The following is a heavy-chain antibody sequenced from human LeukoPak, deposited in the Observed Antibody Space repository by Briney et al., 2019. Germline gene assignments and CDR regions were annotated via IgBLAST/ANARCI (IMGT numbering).Heavy chain of an antibody. CDR1: GGTFSSYA. D-gene: IGHD6-19*01. J-gene: IGHJ6*02. V-gene: IGHV1-69*13. CDR3: ASEYSSGWNGMDV. Sequence: ASVKVSCKASGGTFSSYAISWVRQAPGQGLEWMGGIIPIFGTANYAQKFQGRVTITADESTSTAYMELSSLRSEDTAVYYCASEYSSGWNGMDVWGQGTTVTVS. CDR2: IIPIFGTA.